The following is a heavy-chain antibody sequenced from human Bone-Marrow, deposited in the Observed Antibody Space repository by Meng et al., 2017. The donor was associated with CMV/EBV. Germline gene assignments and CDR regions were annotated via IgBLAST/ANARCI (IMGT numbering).Heavy chain of an antibody. CDR2: IYYSGST. CDR1: GGSISSSSYY. D-gene: IGHD5-18*01. Sequence: SETLSLTCTVSGGSISSSSYYWGWIRQPPGKGLEWIGSIYYSGSTYYNPSLKSRVTISVDTSKNQFSLKLSSVTAADTAVYYCARVRGYSYGRMGPFYYYGMDVWGQGTTVTGSS. V-gene: IGHV4-39*07. CDR3: ARVRGYSYGRMGPFYYYGMDV. J-gene: IGHJ6*01.